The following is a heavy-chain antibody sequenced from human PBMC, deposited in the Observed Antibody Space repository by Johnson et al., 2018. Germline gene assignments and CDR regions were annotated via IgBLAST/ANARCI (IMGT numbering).Heavy chain of an antibody. D-gene: IGHD2/OR15-2a*01. CDR1: GFIVSSYG. CDR2: ISYHGSDT. J-gene: IGHJ6*02. Sequence: VQLVESGGGVVQPGKSLRLSCAASGFIVSSYGIHWVRQAPGKGLEWVAVISYHGSDTHYADSVRGRFIISRDNSKNALSLQMNSLRGEDTAVYYCARDITSHFSDYYALDVWGQGTTVTVSS. V-gene: IGHV3-30*03. CDR3: ARDITSHFSDYYALDV.